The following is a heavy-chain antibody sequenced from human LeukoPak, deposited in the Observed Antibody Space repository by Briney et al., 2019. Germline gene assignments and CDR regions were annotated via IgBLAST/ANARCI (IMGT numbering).Heavy chain of an antibody. CDR1: GGSISDYH. CDR3: ARGGWFHDR. J-gene: IGHJ5*02. CDR2: IHYSGST. V-gene: IGHV4-59*01. Sequence: SETLSLTCTVSGGSISDYHWSWIRQPPGKGLEWIGNIHYSGSTNYNSSLKSRVTISVDTSKNQFSLKMISVTTADTAVYFCARGGWFHDRWGQGTLVTVSS. D-gene: IGHD6-19*01.